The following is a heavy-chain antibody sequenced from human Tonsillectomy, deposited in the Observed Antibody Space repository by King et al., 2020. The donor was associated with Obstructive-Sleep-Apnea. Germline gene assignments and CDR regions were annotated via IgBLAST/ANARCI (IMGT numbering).Heavy chain of an antibody. Sequence: VQLQESGPGLVKPSQTLSLTCAVSGGSISSGAYSWSWIRQPPGKGLEWIGYIYYSGSTYYNPSLKSRVTISVDTSKNQFSLKLSSVTAADTAVYYCARGGDYVDYMTAVGADYWGQGTLVTVSS. CDR2: IYYSGST. CDR1: GGSISSGAYS. D-gene: IGHD3-16*01. CDR3: ARGGDYVDYMTAVGADY. J-gene: IGHJ4*02. V-gene: IGHV4-30-4*07.